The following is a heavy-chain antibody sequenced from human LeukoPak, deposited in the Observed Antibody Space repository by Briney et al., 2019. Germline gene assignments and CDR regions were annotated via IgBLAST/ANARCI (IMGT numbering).Heavy chain of an antibody. V-gene: IGHV1-2*02. CDR2: INPNIGGT. D-gene: IGHD2-21*02. CDR1: GYTFTGYY. Sequence: ASVEVSCKTSGYTFTGYYMHWVRQAPGQGLEWMGWINPNIGGTNYAQKFQGRVTMTRDTSISTAYMELSRLRSDDTAVYYCARVRDLAYFDYWGQGTLVTVSS. J-gene: IGHJ4*02. CDR3: ARVRDLAYFDY.